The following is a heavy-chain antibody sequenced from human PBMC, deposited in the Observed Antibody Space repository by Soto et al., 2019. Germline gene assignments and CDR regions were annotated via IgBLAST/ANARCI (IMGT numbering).Heavy chain of an antibody. D-gene: IGHD3-3*01. CDR2: MYYSGST. J-gene: IGHJ3*02. Sequence: SETLSLTCAVSGGSISYYYWSWVRQPPGKGLEWIAYMYYSGSTNYNPSLKSRVTISVDRSENQFSLKLSSVTAADTAVYYCARAYYGFWSGYLGLFLDIWRPGTMLPVS. CDR1: GGSISYYY. V-gene: IGHV4-59*01. CDR3: ARAYYGFWSGYLGLFLDI.